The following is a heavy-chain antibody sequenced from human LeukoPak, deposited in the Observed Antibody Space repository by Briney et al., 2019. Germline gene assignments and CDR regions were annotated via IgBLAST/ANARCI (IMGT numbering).Heavy chain of an antibody. V-gene: IGHV3-30*04. CDR1: GFTFSSYA. D-gene: IGHD3-10*01. Sequence: GRSLRLSCAASGFTFSSYAMHWVRQAPGKGLEWVAVISYDGSNKYYPDSVKGRFTISRDNSKNTLYLQMNSLRAEDTAVYYCARDRRGSGSSFDYWGQGTLVTVSS. J-gene: IGHJ4*02. CDR3: ARDRRGSGSSFDY. CDR2: ISYDGSNK.